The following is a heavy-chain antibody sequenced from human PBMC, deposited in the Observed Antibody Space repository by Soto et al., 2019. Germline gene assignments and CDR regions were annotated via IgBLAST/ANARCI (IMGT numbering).Heavy chain of an antibody. Sequence: IRQPPGQPLEWLALMYWDDDKRYRPSLKSRLTITKDTSKNQVVLTMTNMDPVDTATYYCAHSYYYDGSGYRAWVGVFDILGKGTTVTV. CDR2: MYWDDDK. J-gene: IGHJ3*02. V-gene: IGHV2-5*02. D-gene: IGHD3-22*01. CDR3: AHSYYYDGSGYRAWVGVFDI.